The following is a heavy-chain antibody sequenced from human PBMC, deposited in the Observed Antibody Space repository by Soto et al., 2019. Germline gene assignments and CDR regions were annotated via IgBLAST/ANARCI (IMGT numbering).Heavy chain of an antibody. D-gene: IGHD5-12*01. J-gene: IGHJ5*02. Sequence: QVQLQESGPGLVKPSETLSLTCTVSGGSISSYYWSWIRQPAGKGLEWIGRIYTSESTNYNPSLKSRVTMSVDTSKNQFALKLSSVTAADTAVYYCARVGVYSGYDRYWFDPWGQGTLVTVSS. CDR1: GGSISSYY. CDR2: IYTSEST. CDR3: ARVGVYSGYDRYWFDP. V-gene: IGHV4-4*07.